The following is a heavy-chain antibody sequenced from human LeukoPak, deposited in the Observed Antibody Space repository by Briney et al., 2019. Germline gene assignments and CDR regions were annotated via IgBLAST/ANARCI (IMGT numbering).Heavy chain of an antibody. Sequence: ASVKVSCKASGYTFTSYAMNWVRQAPGQGLEWMGWISAYNGNTNYAQKLQGRVTMTTDTSTSTAYMELRSLRSDDTAVYYCARGPTEWGNWFDPWGQGTLVTVSS. CDR3: ARGPTEWGNWFDP. D-gene: IGHD1-26*01. CDR2: ISAYNGNT. CDR1: GYTFTSYA. J-gene: IGHJ5*02. V-gene: IGHV1-18*01.